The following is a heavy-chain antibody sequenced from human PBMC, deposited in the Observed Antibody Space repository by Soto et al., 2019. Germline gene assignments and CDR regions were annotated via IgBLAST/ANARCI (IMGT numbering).Heavy chain of an antibody. D-gene: IGHD1-1*01. CDR3: TTGTTVAKYYFDF. Sequence: EGQLVESGGGLVEPGETLRLSCAASGFTFKNAWMSWVRQAPGKGLEWVGRIKSWSDGGTTDYGAPVKGRFSISRDEAKNTLSLQMNSLRTEDTAVYYCTTGTTVAKYYFDFWGQGTLVTVSS. CDR1: GFTFKNAW. CDR2: IKSWSDGGTT. V-gene: IGHV3-15*01. J-gene: IGHJ4*02.